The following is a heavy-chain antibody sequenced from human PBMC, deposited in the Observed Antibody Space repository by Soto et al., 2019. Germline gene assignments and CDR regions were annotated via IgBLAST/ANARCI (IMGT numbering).Heavy chain of an antibody. CDR1: GGSFSGYY. J-gene: IGHJ5*02. CDR2: INHSGST. Sequence: PSETLSLTCAVYGGSFSGYYWSWIRQPPGKGLEWIGEINHSGSTNYNPSLKSRVTISVDTSKNQFSLKVSSVTAADTAVYYCARGRYYYGSGSYLNWFDPWGQGTLVTVSS. V-gene: IGHV4-34*01. D-gene: IGHD3-10*01. CDR3: ARGRYYYGSGSYLNWFDP.